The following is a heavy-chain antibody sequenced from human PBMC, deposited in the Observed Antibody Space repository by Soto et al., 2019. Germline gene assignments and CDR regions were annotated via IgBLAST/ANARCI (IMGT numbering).Heavy chain of an antibody. V-gene: IGHV3-53*02. CDR2: IYSGGST. CDR3: ARERQPAAMEVIWFDP. Sequence: EVQLVETGGGLIQPGGSLRLSCAASGFTVSSNYMSWVRQAPGKGLEWVSVIYSGGSTYYADSVKGRFTISRDNSKNTLYLQMNSLRAEDTAVYYCARERQPAAMEVIWFDPWGQGTLVTVSS. J-gene: IGHJ5*02. CDR1: GFTVSSNY. D-gene: IGHD2-2*01.